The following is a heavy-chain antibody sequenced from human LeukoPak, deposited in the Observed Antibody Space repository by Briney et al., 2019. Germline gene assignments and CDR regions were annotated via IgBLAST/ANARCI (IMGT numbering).Heavy chain of an antibody. J-gene: IGHJ5*02. CDR3: ARHYPNYDILTGYYTTNWFDP. CDR2: IYYSGST. Sequence: SETLSLTCAVSGYSISSSSYYWGWIRQPPGKGLEWIGSIYYSGSTYYNPSLKSRVTISVDTSKNQFSLKLSSVTAADTAVYYCARHYPNYDILTGYYTTNWFDPWGQGTLVTVSS. V-gene: IGHV4-39*01. CDR1: GYSISSSSYY. D-gene: IGHD3-9*01.